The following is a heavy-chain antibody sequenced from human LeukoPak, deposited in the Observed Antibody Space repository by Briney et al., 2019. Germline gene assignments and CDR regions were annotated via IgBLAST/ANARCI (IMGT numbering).Heavy chain of an antibody. CDR2: IYPGDSDT. J-gene: IGHJ3*02. D-gene: IGHD6-19*01. Sequence: PGESLKISCKGSGYSFTSYWIGWVRQMPGKGLEWMGIIYPGDSDTRYSPSFQGQVTISADKSISTAYLQWSSLKASDTAMYYCARHPARRSSGEGGSAFDIWGQGTMVTVSS. CDR1: GYSFTSYW. V-gene: IGHV5-51*01. CDR3: ARHPARRSSGEGGSAFDI.